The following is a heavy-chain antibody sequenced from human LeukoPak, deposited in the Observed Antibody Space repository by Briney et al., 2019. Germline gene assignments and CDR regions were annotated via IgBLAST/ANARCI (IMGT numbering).Heavy chain of an antibody. V-gene: IGHV4-59*01. CDR2: IYYSGST. Sequence: SETLSLTCTVSGGSISSYHWSWIRQPPGKGLEWIGYIYYSGSTNYNPSLKSRVTISVDTSKNQFSLKLSSVTAADTAVYYCARVYCSNGVCYNSRGWFDPWGQGTLVTVSS. CDR1: GGSISSYH. D-gene: IGHD2-8*01. J-gene: IGHJ5*02. CDR3: ARVYCSNGVCYNSRGWFDP.